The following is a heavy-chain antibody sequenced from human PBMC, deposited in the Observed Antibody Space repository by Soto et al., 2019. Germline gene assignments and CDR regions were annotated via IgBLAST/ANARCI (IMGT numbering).Heavy chain of an antibody. CDR3: ARLYLGTWIQVWSNNYGMKV. CDR1: GFSIGSSGYH. V-gene: IGHV4-39*01. CDR2: IYYGAGI. J-gene: IGHJ6*02. Sequence: PSETLSLTCTVSGFSIGSSGYHWGWIRQPQGQGLERIKSIYYGAGIYYNTSLNSRVTISGDSTNNQVTVELSPVTEADTAVYYCARLYLGTWIQVWSNNYGMKVWGQGTTVTVSS. D-gene: IGHD5-18*01.